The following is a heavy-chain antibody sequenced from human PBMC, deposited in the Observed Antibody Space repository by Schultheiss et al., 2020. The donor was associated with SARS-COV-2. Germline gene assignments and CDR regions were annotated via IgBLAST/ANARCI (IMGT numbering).Heavy chain of an antibody. D-gene: IGHD3-10*01. CDR2: IKSKTDGGTT. V-gene: IGHV3-15*01. CDR3: TTDIGVEWFGDGWFDP. J-gene: IGHJ5*02. Sequence: GGSLRLSCAASGFTFSSYAMSWVRQAPGKGLEWVGRIKSKTDGGTTDYAAPVKGRFTISRDDSKNTLYLQMNSLKTEDTAVYYCTTDIGVEWFGDGWFDPWGQGTLVTVSS. CDR1: GFTFSSYA.